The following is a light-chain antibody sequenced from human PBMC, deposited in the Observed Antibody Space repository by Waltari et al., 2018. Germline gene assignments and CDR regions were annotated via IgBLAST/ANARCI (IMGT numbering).Light chain of an antibody. CDR1: SGYSSNV. V-gene: IGLV4-69*01. CDR3: QTGGHGTWV. J-gene: IGLJ3*02. Sequence: LVLTQSPSASASLGASVKLTCTLSSGYSSNVIAWLQQQPGKGPRYLMKVNSAGSHRKGDDMPERFSASKSGTECQLTISSLQSEDEADYFCQTGGHGTWVFGGGTKLTVL. CDR2: VNSAGSH.